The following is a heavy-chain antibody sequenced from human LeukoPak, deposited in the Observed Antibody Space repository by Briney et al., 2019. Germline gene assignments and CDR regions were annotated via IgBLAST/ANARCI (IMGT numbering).Heavy chain of an antibody. J-gene: IGHJ4*02. Sequence: ASVKVSCKASGYTFTSYDINWVRQATGQGLEWMGWMNAGNGNTKYSQKFQGRVTITRDTSASTAYMELSSLRSEDTAVYYCARALNYDILTGYDYWGQGTLVTVSS. CDR1: GYTFTSYD. V-gene: IGHV1-3*01. D-gene: IGHD3-9*01. CDR3: ARALNYDILTGYDY. CDR2: MNAGNGNT.